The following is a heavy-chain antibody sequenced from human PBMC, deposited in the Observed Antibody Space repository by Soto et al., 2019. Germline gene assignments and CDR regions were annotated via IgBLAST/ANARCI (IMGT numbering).Heavy chain of an antibody. Sequence: EVQLVQSGAEVKKPGESLKISCKASGYNFNTYWIGWVRQMPGKGLEWMGIIYPDDSDTRNSPSFEGQITISVDKSISTAYLQWSSLKASDTAMYDCARQRGNWYFDLWGRGTLLTVSS. CDR2: IYPDDSDT. CDR3: ARQRGNWYFDL. D-gene: IGHD3-16*01. CDR1: GYNFNTYW. J-gene: IGHJ2*01. V-gene: IGHV5-51*01.